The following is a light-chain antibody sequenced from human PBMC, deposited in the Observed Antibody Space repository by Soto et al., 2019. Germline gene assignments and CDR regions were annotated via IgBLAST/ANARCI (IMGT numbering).Light chain of an antibody. Sequence: DIQMTQSPSSLSAYVGDRVTITFRASQSVSDWLAWYQQKPGKAPKPLIYRASNLERGVPSRFSGSGSGTEFTLSISSLQPDDFATYYCQQYNYYWTFGQGTKVDIK. CDR2: RAS. J-gene: IGKJ1*01. V-gene: IGKV1-5*03. CDR3: QQYNYYWT. CDR1: QSVSDW.